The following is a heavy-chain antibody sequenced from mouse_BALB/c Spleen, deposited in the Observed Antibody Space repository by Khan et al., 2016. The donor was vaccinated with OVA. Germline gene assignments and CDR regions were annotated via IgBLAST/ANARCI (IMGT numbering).Heavy chain of an antibody. J-gene: IGHJ3*01. Sequence: QVQPKESGAELAKPGASVKMSCKASDYTFTNYWMHWVKQRPGQGLEWIGYINPSTDYTEYNQKFKDKATLTADKSSSTAYMQLSSLTSEDSAVYYCVNHGSSSAWFTYWGQGTLVTVSA. CDR1: DYTFTNYW. CDR3: VNHGSSSAWFTY. CDR2: INPSTDYT. V-gene: IGHV1-7*01. D-gene: IGHD1-1*01.